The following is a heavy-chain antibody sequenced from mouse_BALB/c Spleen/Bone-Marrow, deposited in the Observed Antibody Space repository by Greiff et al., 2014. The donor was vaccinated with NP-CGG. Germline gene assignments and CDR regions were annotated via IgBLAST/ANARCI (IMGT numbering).Heavy chain of an antibody. D-gene: IGHD2-4*01. Sequence: EVQLQQSGAEVVKPGASVKLSCTASGFNIKDTYMHWVKQRPEQGLEWIGWIDPANGNTKYDPKFQGKTTITADTSSNTAYLQLSSLTSEDTAVYYCARYDYGVYFDYWGQGTTLTVSS. CDR3: ARYDYGVYFDY. CDR2: IDPANGNT. V-gene: IGHV14-3*02. J-gene: IGHJ2*01. CDR1: GFNIKDTY.